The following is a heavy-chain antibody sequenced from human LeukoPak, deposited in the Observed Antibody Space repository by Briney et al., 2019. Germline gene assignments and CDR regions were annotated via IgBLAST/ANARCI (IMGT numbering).Heavy chain of an antibody. V-gene: IGHV3-21*01. CDR3: ARERIRDTLTGYPDY. Sequence: GGPLRLSCAASGFTFSSYSMNWVRQAPGKGLEWVSSISSSSSCIYYADSVKGRFTISRDNAKNSLYLQMNSLRAEDTAVYYCARERIRDTLTGYPDYWGQGTLVTVSS. CDR2: ISSSSSCI. CDR1: GFTFSSYS. D-gene: IGHD3-9*01. J-gene: IGHJ4*02.